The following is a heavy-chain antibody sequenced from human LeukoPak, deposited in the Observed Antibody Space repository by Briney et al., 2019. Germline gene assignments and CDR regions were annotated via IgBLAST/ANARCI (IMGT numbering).Heavy chain of an antibody. CDR2: ISYDGSNK. CDR3: ARGTQYYYDSSGYSELDY. D-gene: IGHD3-22*01. J-gene: IGHJ4*02. CDR1: GFAFSSYA. Sequence: GRSLRLSCAASGFAFSSYAMHWVRQAPGKGLEWVAVISYDGSNKYYADSVKGRFTISRDNSKNTLYLQMNSLRAEDTAVYYCARGTQYYYDSSGYSELDYWGQGTLVTVSS. V-gene: IGHV3-30*04.